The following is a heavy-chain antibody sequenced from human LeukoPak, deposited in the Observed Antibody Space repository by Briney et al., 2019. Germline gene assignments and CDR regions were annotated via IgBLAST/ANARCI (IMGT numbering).Heavy chain of an antibody. CDR3: ARGPGPIAGAKNPFDI. D-gene: IGHD1-26*01. Sequence: PGGSLRLSCAVSGFTFSAYAMHWVRQTPGKGLEWVAVISFDGSNKYYADYVKGRFTISGDKSKNTLYLHMTSLRPDDTAVYCCARGPGPIAGAKNPFDIWGQGTMVTVSP. V-gene: IGHV3-30*01. J-gene: IGHJ3*02. CDR1: GFTFSAYA. CDR2: ISFDGSNK.